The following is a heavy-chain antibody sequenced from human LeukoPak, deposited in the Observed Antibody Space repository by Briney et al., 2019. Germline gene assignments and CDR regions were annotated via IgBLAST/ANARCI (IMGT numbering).Heavy chain of an antibody. D-gene: IGHD2-2*01. J-gene: IGHJ4*02. CDR3: ARDGSWSSISYSDY. CDR1: GYTFTGYY. V-gene: IGHV1-2*02. Sequence: ASVKVFCKASGYTFTGYYIHWVRQAPGQGLEWMGWINPNSGDTKYEQRFQGRVTMTRDTSISTAYMELTRLRSDDAAVYFCARDGSWSSISYSDYWGQGTLVTVSS. CDR2: INPNSGDT.